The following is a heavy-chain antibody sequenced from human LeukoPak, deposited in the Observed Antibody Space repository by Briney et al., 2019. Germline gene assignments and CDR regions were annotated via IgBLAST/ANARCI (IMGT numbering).Heavy chain of an antibody. CDR2: IYYSGST. J-gene: IGHJ4*02. Sequence: SETLSLTCTVSGGSISSSSYYWGWIRQPPGKGLEWIGNIYYSGSTYYNPSLKSRVTISVDTSKNQFSLKLSSVTAADTAVYCCARAGSLSSSWSLFGYWGQGTLVTVSS. CDR1: GGSISSSSYY. D-gene: IGHD6-13*01. CDR3: ARAGSLSSSWSLFGY. V-gene: IGHV4-39*07.